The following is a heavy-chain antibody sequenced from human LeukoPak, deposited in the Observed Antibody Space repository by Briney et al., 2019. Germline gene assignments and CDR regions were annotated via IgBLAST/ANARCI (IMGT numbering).Heavy chain of an antibody. V-gene: IGHV1-69*06. Sequence: WASVKVSCKASGGTFSSYAISWVRQAPGQGLEWMGGIIPIFGTANYAQKFQGRVTITADKSTSTAYMELSSLRSEDAAVYFCAVVATGYYFYMDVWGKGTTVTISS. CDR2: IIPIFGTA. J-gene: IGHJ6*03. CDR3: AVVATGYYFYMDV. D-gene: IGHD3-22*01. CDR1: GGTFSSYA.